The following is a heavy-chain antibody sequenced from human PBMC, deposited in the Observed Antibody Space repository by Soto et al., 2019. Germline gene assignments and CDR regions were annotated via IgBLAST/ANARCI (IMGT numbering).Heavy chain of an antibody. CDR1: GLIFSDYH. CDR3: AMLGGWSGGSSGMDV. D-gene: IGHD6-19*01. CDR2: IRRKANSYTT. V-gene: IGHV3-72*01. Sequence: EVQLAESGGGLVQPGGSLRLSCAASGLIFSDYHMDWVRQAPGKGLEWVGRIRRKANSYTTEYAASVKGRFTISRDDSTNSLYLQMNSLKSEDTAVYYCAMLGGWSGGSSGMDVWGQGTTVTVSS. J-gene: IGHJ6*02.